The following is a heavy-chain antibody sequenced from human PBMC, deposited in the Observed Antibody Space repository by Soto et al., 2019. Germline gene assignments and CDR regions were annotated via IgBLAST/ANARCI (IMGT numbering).Heavy chain of an antibody. CDR2: ISFEGSNR. CDR3: AKDSGYYNFNYGMGV. J-gene: IGHJ6*02. CDR1: GFRFSAYA. Sequence: LPGGPLRLSXAAFGFRFSAYAMPWVRKAPGRGLEWVAVISFEGSNRFYAASVKGRFTVSRDKSKNKVYLQMNSLRGEDTAVFYCAKDSGYYNFNYGMGVWGQGTTVTVSS. V-gene: IGHV3-30*18. D-gene: IGHD1-26*01.